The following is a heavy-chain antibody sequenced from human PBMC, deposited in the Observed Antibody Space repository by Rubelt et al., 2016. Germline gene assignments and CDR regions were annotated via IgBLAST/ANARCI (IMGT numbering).Heavy chain of an antibody. J-gene: IGHJ6*02. CDR1: GFTFTNYA. CDR3: ARDSTRTGRGYSYGYRYYYGMDV. Sequence: RLSCAASGFTFTNYAMSWVRQAPGKGLEWVSVIYSGGSTYYADSVKGRFTISRDNSKNTLYLQMNNLRAEDTAVYYCARDSTRTGRGYSYGYRYYYGMDVWGQGTTVTVSS. V-gene: IGHV3-23*03. CDR2: IYSGGST. D-gene: IGHD5-18*01.